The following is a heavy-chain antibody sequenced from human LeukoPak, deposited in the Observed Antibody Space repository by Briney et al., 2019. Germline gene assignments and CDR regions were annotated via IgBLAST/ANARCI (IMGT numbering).Heavy chain of an antibody. CDR2: ISSSSSYI. CDR1: GFTFSSYS. CDR3: ARDFGPWGYDSSGTGPDY. Sequence: GGSLRLSCAASGFTFSSYSMNWVRQAPGKGLGWVSSISSSSSYIYYADSVKGRFTISRDNAKNSLYLQMNSLRAEDTAVYYCARDFGPWGYDSSGTGPDYWGQGTLVTGSS. D-gene: IGHD3-22*01. V-gene: IGHV3-21*01. J-gene: IGHJ4*02.